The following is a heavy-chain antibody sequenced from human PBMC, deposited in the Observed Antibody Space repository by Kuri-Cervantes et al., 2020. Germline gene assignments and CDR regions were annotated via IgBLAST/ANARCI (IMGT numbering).Heavy chain of an antibody. V-gene: IGHV1-8*02. CDR3: SGGPVVPAPPFDS. Sequence: ASVKVSCKASGYTFTSYYMHWVRQATGQGLEWMGWVNPNSGTTGTAQKFQGRVTMTRNTSISTVYMELSSLRSEDTAVYYCSGGPVVPAPPFDSWGQGTLVTVSS. J-gene: IGHJ4*02. CDR1: GYTFTSYY. CDR2: VNPNSGTT. D-gene: IGHD2-21*02.